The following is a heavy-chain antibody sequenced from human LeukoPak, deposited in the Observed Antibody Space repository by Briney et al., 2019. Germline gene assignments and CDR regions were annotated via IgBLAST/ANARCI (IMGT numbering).Heavy chain of an antibody. D-gene: IGHD1-26*01. CDR1: GFTFSSYW. V-gene: IGHV3-7*01. Sequence: GGSLRLSCAASGFTFSSYWMAWVRQAPGNGPEWAANIKGDESARHQADSVKGRFTISRHNTRNSLYLQMTNLRGDDTAVYYCARDVVGSLDCWGQGTLVTVSS. J-gene: IGHJ4*02. CDR2: IKGDESAR. CDR3: ARDVVGSLDC.